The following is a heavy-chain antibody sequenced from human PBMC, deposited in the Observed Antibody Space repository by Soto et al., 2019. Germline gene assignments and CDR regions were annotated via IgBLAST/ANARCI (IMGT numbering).Heavy chain of an antibody. J-gene: IGHJ4*02. CDR1: GNTFTTYG. Sequence: QVQLVQSGAEVKKPGASVKVSCKASGNTFTTYGISLVRQAPGQGLEWMGWISGYNDNTEYAPKFQGRVTMTTDTSTSTATMELRSLRSDDTAVYYCAREYCRGGSCYGTDYWGQGTLVTVSS. CDR3: AREYCRGGSCYGTDY. CDR2: ISGYNDNT. D-gene: IGHD2-15*01. V-gene: IGHV1-18*01.